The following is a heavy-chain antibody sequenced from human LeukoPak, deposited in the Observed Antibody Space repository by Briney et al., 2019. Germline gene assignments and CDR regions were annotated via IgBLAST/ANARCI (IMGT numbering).Heavy chain of an antibody. CDR3: AKGSSGYFFDL. Sequence: PGGSLRLSCAASGLIFNNYGLVWVRQAPGKGLEWVSAISNDGGGTTYADFVKGRFSVSRDSSKNTLFLQMNSLRAEDTALYYCAKGSSGYFFDLWGQGTLVTVSS. D-gene: IGHD3-22*01. J-gene: IGHJ4*02. V-gene: IGHV3-23*01. CDR2: ISNDGGGT. CDR1: GLIFNNYG.